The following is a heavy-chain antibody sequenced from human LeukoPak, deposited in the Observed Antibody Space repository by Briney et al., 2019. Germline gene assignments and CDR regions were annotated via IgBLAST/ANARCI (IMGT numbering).Heavy chain of an antibody. CDR3: ASTYGDYGVYYYGMDV. Sequence: PSETLSLTCAVSGGSISSGGHSWSWIRQPPGKGLEWIGYIYYSGSTNYNPSLKSRVTISVDTSKNQFSLKLSSVTAADTAVYYCASTYGDYGVYYYGMDVWGQGTTVTVSS. CDR1: GGSISSGGHS. CDR2: IYYSGST. V-gene: IGHV4-61*08. J-gene: IGHJ6*02. D-gene: IGHD4-17*01.